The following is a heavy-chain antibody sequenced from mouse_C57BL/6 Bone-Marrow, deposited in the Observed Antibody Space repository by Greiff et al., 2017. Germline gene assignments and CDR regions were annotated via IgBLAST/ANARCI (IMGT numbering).Heavy chain of an antibody. CDR3: TRYPYYYGSSFFAY. Sequence: LVESGAELVRPGASVTLSCKASGYTFTDYEMHWVKQTPVHGLEWIGAIDPETGGTAYNQKFKGKAILTADKSSSTAYMELRSLTSEDSAVYYCTRYPYYYGSSFFAYWGQGTLGTVSA. CDR2: IDPETGGT. CDR1: GYTFTDYE. V-gene: IGHV1-15*01. D-gene: IGHD1-1*01. J-gene: IGHJ3*01.